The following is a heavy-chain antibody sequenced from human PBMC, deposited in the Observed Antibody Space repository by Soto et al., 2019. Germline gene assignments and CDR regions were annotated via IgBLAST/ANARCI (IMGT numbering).Heavy chain of an antibody. CDR1: GFTFSSYG. CDR3: AKVGTLAVPAGYDYLSFDY. V-gene: IGHV3-30*18. D-gene: IGHD5-12*01. Sequence: QVQLVESGGGVVQPGRSLRLSCAASGFTFSSYGMHWVRQAPGKGLEWVAVISYDGSNKYYADSVKGRFTISRDNSKNTLYLQMNSLRAEDTAVYYCAKVGTLAVPAGYDYLSFDYWGQGTLVTVSS. J-gene: IGHJ4*02. CDR2: ISYDGSNK.